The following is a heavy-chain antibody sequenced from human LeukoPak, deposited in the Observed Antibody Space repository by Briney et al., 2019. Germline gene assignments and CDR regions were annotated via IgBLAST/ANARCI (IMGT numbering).Heavy chain of an antibody. Sequence: GGSLRLSCAASGFTFSSYNMNWVRQAPGKGLEWVSSISSSSSYIYYADSVKGRFTISRDNSKNTLYLQMNSLRVEDTAVYYCAKSWNYYDSSGDDALDIWGQGTMVTVSS. V-gene: IGHV3-21*04. J-gene: IGHJ3*02. CDR1: GFTFSSYN. CDR3: AKSWNYYDSSGDDALDI. D-gene: IGHD3-22*01. CDR2: ISSSSSYI.